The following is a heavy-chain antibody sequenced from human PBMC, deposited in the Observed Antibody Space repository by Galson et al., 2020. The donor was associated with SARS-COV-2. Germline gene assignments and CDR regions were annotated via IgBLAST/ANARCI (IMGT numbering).Heavy chain of an antibody. J-gene: IGHJ6*02. CDR3: AKVLCGGNCSYGVDV. V-gene: IGHV3-9*01. CDR1: GFTFNDFA. CDR2: IAWNGGTK. D-gene: IGHD2-21*01. Sequence: GGSLRLSCAASGFTFNDFAMHWVRQGPGKGLEWVSSIAWNGGTKSYADSVKGRFTISRDNARNSLYLQMNSVRVDDTAFYYCAKVLCGGNCSYGVDVWGQGTTVTVSS.